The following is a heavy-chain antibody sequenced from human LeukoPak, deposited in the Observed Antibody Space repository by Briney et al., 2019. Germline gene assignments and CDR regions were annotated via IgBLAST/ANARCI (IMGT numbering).Heavy chain of an antibody. CDR2: IYTSGST. D-gene: IGHD2-2*01. V-gene: IGHV4-4*07. CDR1: GGSISSYY. J-gene: IGHJ5*02. CDR3: ARLVVPAARENWFDP. Sequence: SETLSLTCTVSGGSISSYYWSWIRQPAGKGLEWIGRIYTSGSTNYNPSLKSRVTMSVDTSKNQFSLKLSSVTAADTAVYYCARLVVPAARENWFDPWGQGTLVTVSS.